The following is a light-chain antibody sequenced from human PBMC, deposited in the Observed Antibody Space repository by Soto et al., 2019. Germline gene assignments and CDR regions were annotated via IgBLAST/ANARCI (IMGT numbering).Light chain of an antibody. Sequence: DIQMTQSPSTLSASVGDRVTITCRASQSISSWLAWYQQKPGKAPKLLIYEASSLERGVPSRCIGSGSGTEFTLTISGLHPDDFATYYCQHLWTFGQGTKVEIK. V-gene: IGKV1-5*01. CDR2: EAS. J-gene: IGKJ1*01. CDR1: QSISSW. CDR3: QHLWT.